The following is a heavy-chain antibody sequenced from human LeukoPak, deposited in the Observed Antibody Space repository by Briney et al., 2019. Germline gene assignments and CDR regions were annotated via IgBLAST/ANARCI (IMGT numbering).Heavy chain of an antibody. CDR2: ISAYNGNT. CDR1: GYTFTSYG. Sequence: ASVKVSCKASGYTFTSYGFSWVRQAPGQGLEWMGWISAYNGNTNAARKFQGRLTMTTGTSTNTAYMELRSLRSDDTAVCYCARVSCGGGNCYSFPDYWGQGTLVTVSS. V-gene: IGHV1-18*01. J-gene: IGHJ4*02. CDR3: ARVSCGGGNCYSFPDY. D-gene: IGHD2-15*01.